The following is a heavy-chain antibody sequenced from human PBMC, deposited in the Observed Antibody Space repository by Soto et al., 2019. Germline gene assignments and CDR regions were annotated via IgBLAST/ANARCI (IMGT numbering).Heavy chain of an antibody. J-gene: IGHJ4*02. CDR3: ARDWSRYYDNSGLSWFY. CDR2: ISAYNGDT. V-gene: IGHV1-18*04. Sequence: ASVKVSCKASGYTFRSYGISWVRQAPGQGLEWVGWISAYNGDTHYAPKFQDRITLTTETSTDTAYMELRSLRLDDTAVYYCARDWSRYYDNSGLSWFYRGPGSLVTVSS. CDR1: GYTFRSYG. D-gene: IGHD3-22*01.